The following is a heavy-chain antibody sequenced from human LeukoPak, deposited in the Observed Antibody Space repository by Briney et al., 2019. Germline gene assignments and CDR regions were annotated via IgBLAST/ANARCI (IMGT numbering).Heavy chain of an antibody. V-gene: IGHV3-48*03. J-gene: IGHJ6*02. Sequence: QPGGPLRLSCAASGFTFSSYEMNWVRQAPGKGLEWVSYISSSGSTIYYADSVKGRFTISRDNAKNSLYLQMNSLRAEDTAVYYCARPPPKIAARPGYYYGMDVWGQGTTVTVSS. CDR3: ARPPPKIAARPGYYYGMDV. D-gene: IGHD6-6*01. CDR2: ISSSGSTI. CDR1: GFTFSSYE.